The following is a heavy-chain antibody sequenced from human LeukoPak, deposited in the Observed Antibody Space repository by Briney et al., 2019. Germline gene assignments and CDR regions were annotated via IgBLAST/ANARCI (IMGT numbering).Heavy chain of an antibody. CDR1: GFTFSSYS. CDR2: VSPGSRDI. V-gene: IGHV3-21*01. J-gene: IGHJ4*02. Sequence: PGGSLRLSCAASGFTFSSYSMNWVRQAPGKGLKWVSSVSPGSRDIYYADSVKGRFTVSRDSAKNSLYLQMNSLRAEDTAVYYCARDGGDCYGASCYYFDKGGQGHRVTVSS. CDR3: ARDGGDCYGASCYYFDK. D-gene: IGHD2-15*01.